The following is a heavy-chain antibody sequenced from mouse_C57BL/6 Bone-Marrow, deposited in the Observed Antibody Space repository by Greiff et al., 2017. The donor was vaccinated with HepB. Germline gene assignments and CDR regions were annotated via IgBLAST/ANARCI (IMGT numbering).Heavy chain of an antibody. D-gene: IGHD1-1*01. CDR2: ISSGSSTI. CDR3: ARRSTVVAHWYFDV. Sequence: DVQLQESGGGLVKPGGSLKLSCAASGFTFSDYGMHWVRQAPEKGLEWVAYISSGSSTIYYADTVKGRFTISRDNAKNTLFLQMTSLRSEDTAMYYCARRSTVVAHWYFDVWGTGTTVTVSS. CDR1: GFTFSDYG. V-gene: IGHV5-17*01. J-gene: IGHJ1*03.